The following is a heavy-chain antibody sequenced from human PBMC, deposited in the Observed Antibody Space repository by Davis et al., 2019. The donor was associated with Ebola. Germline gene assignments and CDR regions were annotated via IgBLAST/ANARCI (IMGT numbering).Heavy chain of an antibody. CDR2: MNPNSGNT. Sequence: ASVKVSCKASGYTFTSYDINWVRQATGQGLEWMGWMNPNSGNTGYAQKFQGRVTMTRNTSISTAYMELSSLRSEDTAVYYCATGGGPENYYYYGMDVWGQGTTVTVSS. V-gene: IGHV1-8*01. D-gene: IGHD2-15*01. CDR1: GYTFTSYD. J-gene: IGHJ6*02. CDR3: ATGGGPENYYYYGMDV.